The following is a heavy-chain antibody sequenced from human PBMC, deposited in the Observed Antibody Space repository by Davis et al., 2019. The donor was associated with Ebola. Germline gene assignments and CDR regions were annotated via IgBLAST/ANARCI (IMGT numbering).Heavy chain of an antibody. D-gene: IGHD5-12*01. CDR2: ISSSCEIT. CDR3: ARSRGYSAYVNADYYGMDV. V-gene: IGHV3-11*01. CDR1: GFTFSDYY. J-gene: IGHJ6*02. Sequence: PGGSLRLSCAASGFTFSDYYMSWIRQAPGKGLEWVSYISSSCEITFYADSVKGRFTISRDNAKNSLNLQMHSLTAEDTAVYYCARSRGYSAYVNADYYGMDVWGQGTTVTVSS.